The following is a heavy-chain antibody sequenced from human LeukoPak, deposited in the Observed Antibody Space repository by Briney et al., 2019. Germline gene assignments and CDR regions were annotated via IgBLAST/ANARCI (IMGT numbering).Heavy chain of an antibody. D-gene: IGHD6-19*01. CDR3: ARNPYSSGWSWFDP. J-gene: IGHJ5*02. Sequence: GGSLRLSCAASRFTFSSYSMNWVRQAPGKGLEWVSSISNSSSYIYYADSVKGRFTISRDNAKNSLYLQMNSLRAEDTAVYYCARNPYSSGWSWFDPWGQGTLVTVSS. CDR2: ISNSSSYI. CDR1: RFTFSSYS. V-gene: IGHV3-21*01.